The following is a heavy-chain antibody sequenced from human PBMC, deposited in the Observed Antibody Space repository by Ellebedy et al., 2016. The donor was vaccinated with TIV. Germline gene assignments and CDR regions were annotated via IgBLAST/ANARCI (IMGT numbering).Heavy chain of an antibody. V-gene: IGHV3-48*01. J-gene: IGHJ2*01. CDR3: ARKVPPPTTVPPNWYFDL. CDR2: ITSGSSTI. Sequence: PGGSLSLSCAASGFNLSPYSMNWVRQAPGKGLEWVSYITSGSSTIKYADSVKGRFTISRDNAKNSLYLQMNSLRAEDTAVYYCARKVPPPTTVPPNWYFDLWGRGTLVIVSS. CDR1: GFNLSPYS. D-gene: IGHD4-17*01.